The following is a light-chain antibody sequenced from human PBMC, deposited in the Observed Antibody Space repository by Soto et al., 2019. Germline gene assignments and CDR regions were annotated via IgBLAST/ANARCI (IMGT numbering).Light chain of an antibody. J-gene: IGLJ3*02. Sequence: QSVLTQPPSASGTPGQRVNISSSGSSSDIGSNYVYWYQQLPGTAPKLLIYRNNQRPSGVPDRFSGSKSGTSASLAISGLRSEDEADYYCAAWDDSLSGWVFGGGTQLTVL. CDR2: RNN. V-gene: IGLV1-47*01. CDR3: AAWDDSLSGWV. CDR1: SSDIGSNY.